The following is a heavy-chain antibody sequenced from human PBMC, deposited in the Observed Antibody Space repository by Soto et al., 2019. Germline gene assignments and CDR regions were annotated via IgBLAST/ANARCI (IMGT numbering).Heavy chain of an antibody. CDR1: GYTFTGYY. J-gene: IGHJ4*02. Sequence: ASVKVSCRASGYTFTGYYIHWVRQAPGQGLEWMGSISPHSGGANYAQKFKGRVTMTRDTSITSAYMELSRLTSDDTAVYFCAREEQTGANYFLDYWGQGTLVTVSS. D-gene: IGHD7-27*01. CDR2: ISPHSGGA. V-gene: IGHV1-2*02. CDR3: AREEQTGANYFLDY.